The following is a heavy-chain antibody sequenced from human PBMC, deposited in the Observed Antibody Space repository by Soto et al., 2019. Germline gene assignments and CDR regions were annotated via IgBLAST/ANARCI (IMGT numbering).Heavy chain of an antibody. CDR1: GFTFLSFT. Sequence: GSLRLSCAASGFTFLSFTMNWVLQAPGKGLEWVSTISSNSAYIYYTDALRGRFTISRDNAKNSLHLQMNSLRAEDTAVYYYTRDASRDSSARGWFDPWGPGTLVTVSS. CDR3: TRDASRDSSARGWFDP. J-gene: IGHJ5*02. CDR2: ISSNSAYI. D-gene: IGHD6-13*01. V-gene: IGHV3-21*01.